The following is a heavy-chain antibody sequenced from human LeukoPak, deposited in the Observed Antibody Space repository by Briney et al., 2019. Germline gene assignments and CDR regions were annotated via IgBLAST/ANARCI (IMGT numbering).Heavy chain of an antibody. J-gene: IGHJ6*03. CDR3: ARGNYDFWSGPRVYYMDV. CDR2: IYYSGST. Sequence: SETLSLTCTVSGGSISSYYGIWIRQPPGEGLEWCGYIYYSGSTNYNPSLKTRVTISVDTSKNQFSLKLSSVTAADTAVYYCARGNYDFWSGPRVYYMDVWGKGTTVTVSS. CDR1: GGSISSYY. V-gene: IGHV4-59*01. D-gene: IGHD3-3*01.